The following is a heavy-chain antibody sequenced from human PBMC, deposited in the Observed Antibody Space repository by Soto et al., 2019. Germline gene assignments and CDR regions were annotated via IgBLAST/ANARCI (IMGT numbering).Heavy chain of an antibody. J-gene: IGHJ4*02. Sequence: ASVKVSCKASGYTLVMYYIHWMRQAPGQGLEWMGIINPSGGSTTYAQKFQGRVTMTRDTSTSTVYMDLSSLRSEDTAVYYCARSPYSSGYYYAIDYWGQGTQVTVS. V-gene: IGHV1-46*01. D-gene: IGHD3-22*01. CDR1: GYTLVMYY. CDR3: ARSPYSSGYYYAIDY. CDR2: INPSGGST.